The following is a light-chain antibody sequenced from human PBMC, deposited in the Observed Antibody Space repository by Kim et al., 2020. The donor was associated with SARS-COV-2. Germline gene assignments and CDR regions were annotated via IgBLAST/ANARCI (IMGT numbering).Light chain of an antibody. CDR3: AAWDDSLSGVV. CDR2: RNN. V-gene: IGLV1-47*01. Sequence: QSVLTQPPSASGTPGQRVTISCSGSSSNIGSNYVYWYQQLPGTAPKLLIYRNNQRPSGVPDRFSGSKSGTSASLAISGLRSEDEADYCCAAWDDSLSGVVFGGGTQLTVL. CDR1: SSNIGSNY. J-gene: IGLJ2*01.